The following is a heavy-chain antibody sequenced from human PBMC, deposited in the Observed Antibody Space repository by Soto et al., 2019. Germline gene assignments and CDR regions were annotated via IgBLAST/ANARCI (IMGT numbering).Heavy chain of an antibody. CDR3: ARDTVSYDGWSGYYTPPSTEYYYGMDV. J-gene: IGHJ6*02. D-gene: IGHD3-3*01. Sequence: QVQLVQSGAEVKKPGSSVKFSGNASGGTFSSYAISWVRQAPGQGLEWMGGIIPIFGTATYAQKFQGRVTITADESTSTAYMELSSLRSEDTAVYYCARDTVSYDGWSGYYTPPSTEYYYGMDVLGQGTTVTGSS. CDR1: GGTFSSYA. CDR2: IIPIFGTA. V-gene: IGHV1-69*01.